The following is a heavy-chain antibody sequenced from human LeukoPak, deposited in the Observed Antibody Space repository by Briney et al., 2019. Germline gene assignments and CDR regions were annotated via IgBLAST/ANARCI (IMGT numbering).Heavy chain of an antibody. CDR1: GFTVNTYG. V-gene: IGHV3-33*01. D-gene: IGHD3-10*01. J-gene: IGHJ4*02. Sequence: GGSLRLSCAASGFTVNTYGMHWVRQAPGKGLEWVALISSDESEKYYADSVKGRFTVSRDSSKNTLYLQMNSLRAEDTAVYYCARDLGHTSGLDYWGQGTLVTVSS. CDR3: ARDLGHTSGLDY. CDR2: ISSDESEK.